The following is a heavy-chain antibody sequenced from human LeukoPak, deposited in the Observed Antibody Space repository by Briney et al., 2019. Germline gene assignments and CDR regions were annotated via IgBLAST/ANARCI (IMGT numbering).Heavy chain of an antibody. D-gene: IGHD6-13*01. CDR2: INPNSGGT. Sequence: ASVKVSCKASGYTFTGYYMHWVRQAPGQGLEWMGWINPNSGGTNYAQKFQGRVTMTRDTSISTAYMELSGLRSDDTAVYYCARDTDRQLVHFDYWGQGTLVTVSS. CDR3: ARDTDRQLVHFDY. CDR1: GYTFTGYY. V-gene: IGHV1-2*02. J-gene: IGHJ4*02.